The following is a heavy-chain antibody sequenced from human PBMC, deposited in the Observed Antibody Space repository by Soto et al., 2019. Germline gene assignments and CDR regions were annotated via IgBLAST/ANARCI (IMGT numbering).Heavy chain of an antibody. Sequence: GGSLRLSCAASGFTFSNAWMSWVRQAPGKGLEWVGRIKSKTDGGTTDYAAPVKGRFTISRDDSKNTLYLQMNGLKTEDTAVYYCTPAEWELPPSYWGQGTLVTVSS. CDR2: IKSKTDGGTT. V-gene: IGHV3-15*01. CDR1: GFTFSNAW. J-gene: IGHJ4*02. CDR3: TPAEWELPPSY. D-gene: IGHD1-26*01.